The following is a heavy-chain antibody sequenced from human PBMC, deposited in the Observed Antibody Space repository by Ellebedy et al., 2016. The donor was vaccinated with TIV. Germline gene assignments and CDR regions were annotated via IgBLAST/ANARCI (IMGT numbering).Heavy chain of an antibody. CDR1: AYTFTTYA. D-gene: IGHD5-18*01. V-gene: IGHV1-3*01. Sequence: AASVKVSCKASAYTFTTYAMHWVRQAPGQRLEWMAWINAGNGNTKYSQKFQGRVTITRDTSATTVHMELSSLRSEDTAVYYCAKQGGYSYGSPFDYWGQGTLVTVSS. CDR3: AKQGGYSYGSPFDY. CDR2: INAGNGNT. J-gene: IGHJ4*02.